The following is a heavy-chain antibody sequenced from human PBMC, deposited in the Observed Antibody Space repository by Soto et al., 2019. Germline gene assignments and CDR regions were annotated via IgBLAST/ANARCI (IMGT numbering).Heavy chain of an antibody. D-gene: IGHD3-3*01. V-gene: IGHV1-18*01. Sequence: QVQVVQSGDEVKETGASVRVSCKTSGYSFTAYGISWVRQAPGHGLEWMGWISCYNGKTKYAQKVQGRVNMTTDTSTSTAYMEVRSLRSDDTAIYYCARDAPPPELRFLEWHNYDYNGMDVWGHRTTVTVSS. J-gene: IGHJ6*02. CDR2: ISCYNGKT. CDR1: GYSFTAYG. CDR3: ARDAPPPELRFLEWHNYDYNGMDV.